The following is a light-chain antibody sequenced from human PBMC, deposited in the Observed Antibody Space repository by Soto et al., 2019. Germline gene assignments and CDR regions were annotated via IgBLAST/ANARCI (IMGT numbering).Light chain of an antibody. J-gene: IGKJ3*01. CDR2: AAS. V-gene: IGKV1-27*01. CDR3: QKYNSARFT. Sequence: DIQMTQSPSSLSASIGDRVTINCRASQGIINYVAWYQQKPGEVPKLLIYAASTLQSGVPSRFSGSGSGTDFTLTISSLQPEDVATYYCQKYNSARFTFGPGTKVDIK. CDR1: QGIINY.